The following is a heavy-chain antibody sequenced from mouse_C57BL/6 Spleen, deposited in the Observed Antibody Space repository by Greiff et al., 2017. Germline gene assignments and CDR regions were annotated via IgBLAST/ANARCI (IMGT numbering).Heavy chain of an antibody. J-gene: IGHJ2*01. CDR2: ISDGGSYT. Sequence: EVKLVESGGGLVKPGGSLKLSCAVSGFTFSSYAMSWVRQTPEKRLEWVATISDGGSYTYYPDNVKGRFTISRDNAKNNLYLQMSHLKSEDTAMYYCARAEDYDYFDDWGQGTTLTVSS. D-gene: IGHD1-1*01. V-gene: IGHV5-4*03. CDR1: GFTFSSYA. CDR3: ARAEDYDYFDD.